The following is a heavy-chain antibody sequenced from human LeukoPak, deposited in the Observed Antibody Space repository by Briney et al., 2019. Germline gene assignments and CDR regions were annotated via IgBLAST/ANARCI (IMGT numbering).Heavy chain of an antibody. V-gene: IGHV1-18*01. Sequence: ASVKVSCKASGYTFTSYGISWVRQAPGQGLEWMGWISAYNGNTNYAQKLQGRVTITTDESTSTAYMELSSLRSEDTAVYYCARDGAYSKGYYYYYMDVWGKGTTVTVSS. D-gene: IGHD4-11*01. CDR1: GYTFTSYG. J-gene: IGHJ6*03. CDR3: ARDGAYSKGYYYYYMDV. CDR2: ISAYNGNT.